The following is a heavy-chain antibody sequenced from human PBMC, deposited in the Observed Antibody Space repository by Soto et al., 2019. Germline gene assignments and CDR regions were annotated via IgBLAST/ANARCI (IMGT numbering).Heavy chain of an antibody. Sequence: HLGGSLRLSCAASGFTFSNYWMNWVRQAPGKGLEWVANINEDGSEKYYVDSAKGRFTISRDNSKNTLYLQMNSLRTEDTAVYYCARSLDFWSAYFDYWGQGSLVTVSS. D-gene: IGHD3-3*01. CDR3: ARSLDFWSAYFDY. CDR2: INEDGSEK. V-gene: IGHV3-7*01. J-gene: IGHJ4*02. CDR1: GFTFSNYW.